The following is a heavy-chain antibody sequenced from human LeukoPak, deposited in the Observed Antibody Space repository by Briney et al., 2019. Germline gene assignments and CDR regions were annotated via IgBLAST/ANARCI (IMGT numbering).Heavy chain of an antibody. CDR3: AMGRLTYYDFWSGHSAFDI. J-gene: IGHJ3*02. V-gene: IGHV1-2*02. Sequence: ASVKVSCKASGYTFTGHYMHWVRQAPGQGLEWMGWINPNSGGTNYAPKFQGRVTMTRDTSISTAYMELSRLRSDDTAVYYCAMGRLTYYDFWSGHSAFDIWGQGTMVTVSS. D-gene: IGHD3-3*01. CDR2: INPNSGGT. CDR1: GYTFTGHY.